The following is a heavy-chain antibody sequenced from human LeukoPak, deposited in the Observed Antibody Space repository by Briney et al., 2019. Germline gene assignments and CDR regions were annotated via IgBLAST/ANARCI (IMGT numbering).Heavy chain of an antibody. Sequence: QPGRSLRLPCAASGFTFSSYGMHWVRQAPGKGLEWVAVISYDGSNKYYADSVKGRFTISRDNSKNTLYLQMNSLRAEDTAVYYCAKDLSSSSRTGFFDYWGQGTLVTVSS. J-gene: IGHJ4*02. D-gene: IGHD6-13*01. CDR3: AKDLSSSSRTGFFDY. CDR2: ISYDGSNK. CDR1: GFTFSSYG. V-gene: IGHV3-30*18.